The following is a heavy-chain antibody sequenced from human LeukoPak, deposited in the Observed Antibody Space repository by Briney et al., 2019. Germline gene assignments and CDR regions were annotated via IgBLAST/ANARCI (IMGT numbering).Heavy chain of an antibody. V-gene: IGHV1-18*01. J-gene: IGHJ4*01. CDR2: ISAYNGNT. Sequence: ASVKVSCKASGYTFTSYGISWVRQAPGQGLEWMGWISAYNGNTNYAQKLQGRVTMTTDTSTSTAYMELRSLRSDDTAVYYCARGVEEYYYESSGYSFDYWGQGTLVTVSS. D-gene: IGHD3-22*01. CDR1: GYTFTSYG. CDR3: ARGVEEYYYESSGYSFDY.